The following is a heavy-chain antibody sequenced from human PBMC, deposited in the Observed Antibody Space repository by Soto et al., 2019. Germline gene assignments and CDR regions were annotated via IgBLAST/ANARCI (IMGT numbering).Heavy chain of an antibody. D-gene: IGHD2-15*01. Sequence: QVQLVQSGAEVKKPGSSVKVSCKASGGTFSSYAINWVRQAPGQGLEWMGGIIPIFGTANYAQKFQGRVTIAXXEXTXXAYMELRSLRSEDTAVYYCARGSGGSSYYYYGMDVWGRGTTVTVSS. J-gene: IGHJ6*02. CDR3: ARGSGGSSYYYYGMDV. V-gene: IGHV1-69*05. CDR1: GGTFSSYA. CDR2: IIPIFGTA.